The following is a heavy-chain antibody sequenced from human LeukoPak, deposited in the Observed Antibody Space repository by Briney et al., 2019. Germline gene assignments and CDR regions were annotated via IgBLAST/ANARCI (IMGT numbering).Heavy chain of an antibody. D-gene: IGHD5-24*01. V-gene: IGHV3-20*04. Sequence: GGSLRLSCAASAFTFDDYGMTWVRQAPGKGLEWVSGINWNGGSTGYAVSVKGRFTISRDSAKNSLYLQMNSLRAEDTALYYCARDLGYKDYASAFDIWGQGTMVTVSS. CDR3: ARDLGYKDYASAFDI. CDR2: INWNGGST. J-gene: IGHJ3*02. CDR1: AFTFDDYG.